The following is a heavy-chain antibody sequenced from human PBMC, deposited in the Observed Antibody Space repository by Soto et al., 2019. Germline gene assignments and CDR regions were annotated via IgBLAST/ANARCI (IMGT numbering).Heavy chain of an antibody. V-gene: IGHV3-23*01. Sequence: EVQLLESGGGLVQPGESLKISCAVSGFTFSSYAMSWVRQAPGKGLEWVSGISGTGRVTNYAESVKGRFTISRDNPKNTLFLEMKSLRGEDTAVYYCAKDAHYDIVTAIEYVDHCGQGTLVTVSS. J-gene: IGHJ1*01. CDR1: GFTFSSYA. D-gene: IGHD3-9*01. CDR3: AKDAHYDIVTAIEYVDH. CDR2: ISGTGRVT.